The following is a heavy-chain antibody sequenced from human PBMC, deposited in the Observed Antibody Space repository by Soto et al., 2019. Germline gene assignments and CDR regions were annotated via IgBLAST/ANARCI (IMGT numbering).Heavy chain of an antibody. D-gene: IGHD3-10*01. CDR1: GFTLRTYW. J-gene: IGHJ3*02. Sequence: GSLRLSCVGSGFTLRTYWMAWVRQTPGKGLEFVANIRQDGKEINYVDSVKGRFTISRDNAKNSLFLQMNSLRDEDTAVYYCGTDQWGGAFDIGGQGTMVTVSS. CDR2: IRQDGKEI. V-gene: IGHV3-7*01. CDR3: GTDQWGGAFDI.